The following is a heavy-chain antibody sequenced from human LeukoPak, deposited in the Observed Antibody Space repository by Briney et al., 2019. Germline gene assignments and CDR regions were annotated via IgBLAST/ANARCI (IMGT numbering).Heavy chain of an antibody. Sequence: GRSLRLSCAASVFTFSSYGMHWVRQAPSKGLEWVAVISYDGSNKYYTDSVKGRFTISRDNSKNTLHLQMNSLGAEDTAVYYCARGYYSSLNWGQGTLVTVSS. V-gene: IGHV3-30*03. CDR3: ARGYYSSLN. J-gene: IGHJ4*02. CDR1: VFTFSSYG. CDR2: ISYDGSNK. D-gene: IGHD3-10*01.